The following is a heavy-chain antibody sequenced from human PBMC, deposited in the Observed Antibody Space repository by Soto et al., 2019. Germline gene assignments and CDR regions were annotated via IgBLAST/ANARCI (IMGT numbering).Heavy chain of an antibody. CDR3: ARDQYSSSSYYYYYGMDV. D-gene: IGHD6-6*01. J-gene: IGHJ6*02. CDR2: IWYDGSNK. CDR1: GFTFSSYG. V-gene: IGHV3-33*01. Sequence: QVQLVESGGGVVQPGRSLRLSCAASGFTFSSYGMHWVGQAPGKGLEWVAVIWYDGSNKYYADSVKGRFTISRDNSKNTLYLQMNSLRAEDTAVYYCARDQYSSSSYYYYYGMDVWGQGTTVTVSS.